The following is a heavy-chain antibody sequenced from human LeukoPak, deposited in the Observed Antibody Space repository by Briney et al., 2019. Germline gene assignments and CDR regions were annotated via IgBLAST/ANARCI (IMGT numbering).Heavy chain of an antibody. V-gene: IGHV6-1*01. CDR1: GDSVSSNSAA. D-gene: IGHD6-13*01. CDR2: TYYRSKWYN. J-gene: IGHJ4*02. Sequence: SQTLLLTCAISGDSVSSNSAAWTWIRQSPSRGLEWLGRTYYRSKWYNDYAVSVKSRITINPDTSKNQFSLQLNSVTPEDTAVYYCARRIAAAGYYFDYWGQGTLVTVSS. CDR3: ARRIAAAGYYFDY.